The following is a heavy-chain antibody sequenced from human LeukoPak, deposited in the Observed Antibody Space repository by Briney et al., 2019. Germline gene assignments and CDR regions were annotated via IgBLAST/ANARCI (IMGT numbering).Heavy chain of an antibody. CDR1: GGTFSSYA. V-gene: IGHV1-69*04. D-gene: IGHD3-22*01. J-gene: IGHJ4*02. CDR2: IIPILGIA. Sequence: ASVKVSCKASGGTFSSYAISWVRQAPGQGLEWMGRIIPILGIANYAQKFQGRVTITADKSTSTAYMELSSLRSEDTAVYYCARYYYDSSGYYYEDYWGQGTLVTVSS. CDR3: ARYYYDSSGYYYEDY.